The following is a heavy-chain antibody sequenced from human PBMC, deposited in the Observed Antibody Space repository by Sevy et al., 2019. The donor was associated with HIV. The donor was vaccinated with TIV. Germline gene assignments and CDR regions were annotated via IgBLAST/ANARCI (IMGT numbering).Heavy chain of an antibody. CDR2: IYYSGST. V-gene: IGHV4-61*01. Sequence: SETLSLTCTVSGGSVSSGSYYWSWIRQPPGKGLEWIGYIYYSGSTNYNPSLKSRVTISVDTSKNQFSLKLSSVTAADTAVYYCARDRAARREYYYYYGMDVWGQGTTVTVSS. CDR1: GGSVSSGSYY. J-gene: IGHJ6*02. D-gene: IGHD6-6*01. CDR3: ARDRAARREYYYYYGMDV.